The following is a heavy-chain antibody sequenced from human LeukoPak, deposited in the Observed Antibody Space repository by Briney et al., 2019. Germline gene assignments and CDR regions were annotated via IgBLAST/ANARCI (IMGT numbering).Heavy chain of an antibody. CDR1: GYTFTGYY. Sequence: GASVKVSCKASGYTFTGYYMHWVRQAPGQGLEWMGWINPNSGGTYYAQKFQGRATMTRDTSISTASMELTRLKSDDTAVYYCARAELLDYWGQGTLVTVSS. V-gene: IGHV1-2*02. CDR3: ARAELLDY. D-gene: IGHD1-26*01. CDR2: INPNSGGT. J-gene: IGHJ4*02.